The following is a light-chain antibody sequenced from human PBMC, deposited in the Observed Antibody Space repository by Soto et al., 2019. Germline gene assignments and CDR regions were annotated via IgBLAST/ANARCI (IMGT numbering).Light chain of an antibody. Sequence: EIVLTQSPGTLSLSPGERATLSCRASQSVSSSYLAWYQQKPGQAPMLLIYGASSRATGIPDRFSGSGSGTDFTLTISRLEPEDFAVYYCQQYGSSPETFGQGAK. CDR3: QQYGSSPET. J-gene: IGKJ1*01. CDR1: QSVSSSY. V-gene: IGKV3-20*01. CDR2: GAS.